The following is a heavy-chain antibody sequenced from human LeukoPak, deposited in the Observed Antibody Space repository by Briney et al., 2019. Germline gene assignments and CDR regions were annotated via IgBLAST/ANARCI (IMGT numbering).Heavy chain of an antibody. J-gene: IGHJ4*02. CDR3: ARGSHRRYSSSWYSL. CDR1: GFTFDEYT. D-gene: IGHD6-13*01. V-gene: IGHV3-20*04. Sequence: GGSLRLSCAASGFTFDEYTMSWVRQVPGRGLEWVSGINWNGGSTGYADSVKGRFTISRDNAKQSLYLQMNSLRAEDTAVYYCARGSHRRYSSSWYSLWGQGTLVTVSS. CDR2: INWNGGST.